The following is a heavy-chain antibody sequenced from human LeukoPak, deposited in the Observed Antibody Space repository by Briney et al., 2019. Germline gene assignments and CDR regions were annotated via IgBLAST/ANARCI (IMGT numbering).Heavy chain of an antibody. CDR2: IYYSGST. CDR3: ARHTAGTFDY. J-gene: IGHJ4*02. Sequence: SDTLSLTCTVSGGSLSSSSYFWRWIRQPPGKGLEWIGSIYYSGSTYYNPSLKSRVTISVDTSKNQFSLKLSSVTAADTAVYYCARHTAGTFDYWGQGTLVTVSS. D-gene: IGHD6-13*01. CDR1: GGSLSSSSYF. V-gene: IGHV4-39*01.